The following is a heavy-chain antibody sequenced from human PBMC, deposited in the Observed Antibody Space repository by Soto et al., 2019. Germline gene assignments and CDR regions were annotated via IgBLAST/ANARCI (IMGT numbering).Heavy chain of an antibody. Sequence: GGSLRLSCAASGFTFSSYAMSWVRQAPGKGLEWVSAISGSGGSTYYADSVKGRFTISRDNSKNTLYLQMNSLRAEDTAVYYCAKDYVAAAGPYYYYYYGMDVWGQGTTVTVSS. D-gene: IGHD6-13*01. CDR1: GFTFSSYA. V-gene: IGHV3-23*01. CDR3: AKDYVAAAGPYYYYYYGMDV. CDR2: ISGSGGST. J-gene: IGHJ6*02.